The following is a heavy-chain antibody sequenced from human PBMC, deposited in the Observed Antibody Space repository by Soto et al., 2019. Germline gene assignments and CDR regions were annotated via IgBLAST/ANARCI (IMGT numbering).Heavy chain of an antibody. CDR1: GYSFTSYW. Sequence: PGESLKISCKGSGYSFTSYWIGWVRQMPGKGLEWMGIIYPGESDTRYSPSFQGQVTISADKSISTAYLQWSSLKASDTAMYYCAGGGVRGVITRTRDYYGMDVWGQGTTVTVSS. D-gene: IGHD3-10*01. J-gene: IGHJ6*02. V-gene: IGHV5-51*01. CDR2: IYPGESDT. CDR3: AGGGVRGVITRTRDYYGMDV.